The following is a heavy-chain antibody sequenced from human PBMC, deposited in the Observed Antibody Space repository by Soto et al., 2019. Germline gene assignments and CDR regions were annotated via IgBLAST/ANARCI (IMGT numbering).Heavy chain of an antibody. D-gene: IGHD2-2*01. CDR1: GYSFTKYG. J-gene: IGHJ6*02. Sequence: ASVKVSCKTSGYSFTKYGLHWVRQAPGQRHEWMGWINPGDADTKYSQKFQGRVTITRDTSATTAYMELSSLRSEDSAVFYCARNDCSSTSCYNYDYYGMDPWGQGTTVTVSS. CDR2: INPGDADT. CDR3: ARNDCSSTSCYNYDYYGMDP. V-gene: IGHV1-3*01.